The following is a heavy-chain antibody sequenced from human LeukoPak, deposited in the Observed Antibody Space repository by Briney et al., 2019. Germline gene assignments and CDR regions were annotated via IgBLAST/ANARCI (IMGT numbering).Heavy chain of an antibody. D-gene: IGHD3-22*01. V-gene: IGHV3-20*04. CDR3: VKDIRPVVAVGGAFDY. Sequence: GGSLRLSCAASGFTFDDYGTSWVRQAPGKGLEWVSGINWNGGSTGYADSGKGRFTISRDNAKKSLYLQMNSLRAEDTSLYYCVKDIRPVVAVGGAFDYWGQGTLVTVSS. CDR1: GFTFDDYG. CDR2: INWNGGST. J-gene: IGHJ4*02.